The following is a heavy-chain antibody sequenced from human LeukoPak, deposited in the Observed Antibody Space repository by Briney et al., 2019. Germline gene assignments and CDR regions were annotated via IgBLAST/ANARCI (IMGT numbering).Heavy chain of an antibody. CDR2: IYSSGIT. V-gene: IGHV4-4*07. CDR3: ARDYDVLTAYPPTQLFDP. CDR1: GGSISGYY. J-gene: IGHJ5*02. D-gene: IGHD3-9*01. Sequence: SETLSLTCTVSGGSISGYYWSWIRQPAGKGLEWIGRIYSSGITNYNPSLTSRLTMSVDTSKNLFSLELTSVTAADTAVYYCARDYDVLTAYPPTQLFDPWGQGTLVTVSS.